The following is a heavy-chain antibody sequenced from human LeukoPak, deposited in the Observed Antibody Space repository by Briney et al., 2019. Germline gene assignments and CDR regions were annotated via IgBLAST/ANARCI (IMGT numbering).Heavy chain of an antibody. V-gene: IGHV3-66*02. J-gene: IGHJ1*01. CDR2: IYSGGST. CDR1: GFTVSSNY. Sequence: PGGSLRLSCAASGFTVSSNYMSWVRQAPGKGLEWASVIYSGGSTYYADSVEGRFTISRDNSKNTLYLQMNSLRAEDTAVYYCAREYYDFWSGSFQHWGQGTLVTVSS. CDR3: AREYYDFWSGSFQH. D-gene: IGHD3-3*01.